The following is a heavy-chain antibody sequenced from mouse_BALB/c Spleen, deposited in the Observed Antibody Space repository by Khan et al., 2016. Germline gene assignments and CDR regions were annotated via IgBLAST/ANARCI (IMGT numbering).Heavy chain of an antibody. CDR1: GYSITSGYY. Sequence: EVELVESGPGLVKPSQSLSLTCSVTGYSITSGYYWNWIRQFPGNKLEWMGYISYDGSNNYNPSLKNRISITRDTSKNQFFLKLNSVTTEDTATXYCAITTVAMDYWGQGTSVTVSS. J-gene: IGHJ4*01. CDR3: AITTVAMDY. D-gene: IGHD1-1*01. CDR2: ISYDGSN. V-gene: IGHV3-6*02.